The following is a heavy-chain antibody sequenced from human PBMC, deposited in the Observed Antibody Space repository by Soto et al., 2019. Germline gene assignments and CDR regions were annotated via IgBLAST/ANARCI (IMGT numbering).Heavy chain of an antibody. CDR1: GFTFSSYS. CDR2: ISSSSSYI. V-gene: IGHV3-21*01. J-gene: IGHJ4*02. CDR3: ARLPYIWGSYRNRYFDY. D-gene: IGHD3-16*02. Sequence: EVQLVESGGGLVKPGGSLRLSCAASGFTFSSYSMNWVRQAPGKGLEWVSSISSSSSYIYYADSVKGRFTISRDNAKNSLYLQMNRLRAEDTAVYYCARLPYIWGSYRNRYFDYWGQGTLVTVSS.